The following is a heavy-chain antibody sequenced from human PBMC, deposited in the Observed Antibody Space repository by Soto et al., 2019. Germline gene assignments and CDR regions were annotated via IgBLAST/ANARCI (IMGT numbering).Heavy chain of an antibody. CDR2: INAGNGNT. D-gene: IGHD6-13*01. J-gene: IGHJ4*02. Sequence: ASVKVSCKASGYTFTSYAMHRVRQAPGQRLEWMGWINAGNGNTKYSQKFQGRVTITRDTSASTAYMELSSLRSEDTAVYSCAREGKIAAAADYWGQGTLVTVSS. CDR3: AREGKIAAAADY. V-gene: IGHV1-3*01. CDR1: GYTFTSYA.